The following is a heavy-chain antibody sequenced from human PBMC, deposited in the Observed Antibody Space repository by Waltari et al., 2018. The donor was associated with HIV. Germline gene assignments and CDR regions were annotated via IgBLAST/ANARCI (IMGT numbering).Heavy chain of an antibody. CDR3: AGSSVAGRRWFDP. Sequence: QVQLQDSGPGLVKPSETVSLTCTVSYASFSSYYWSWIRQSPDKGLEWIGQIYYSGSTNFNPALKNRFSLSQDSSRRQFSLKIKSVTAADSATYYCAGSSVAGRRWFDPWGQGTPVIVSS. CDR2: IYYSGST. V-gene: IGHV4-59*08. J-gene: IGHJ5*02. D-gene: IGHD3-22*01. CDR1: YASFSSYY.